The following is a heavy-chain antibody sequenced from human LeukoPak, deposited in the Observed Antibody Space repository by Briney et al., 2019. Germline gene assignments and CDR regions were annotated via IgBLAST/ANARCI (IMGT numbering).Heavy chain of an antibody. CDR2: ISYDGSNK. D-gene: IGHD6-13*01. J-gene: IGHJ4*02. Sequence: GGSLRLSCAASGFTFSSYGMHWVRQAPGKGLEWVAVISYDGSNKYYADSVKGRFTISRDNSKNTLYLQMNSLRAEDTAVYYCAKADYSSSWYERQRPSPFDYWGQGTLVTVSS. V-gene: IGHV3-30*18. CDR3: AKADYSSSWYERQRPSPFDY. CDR1: GFTFSSYG.